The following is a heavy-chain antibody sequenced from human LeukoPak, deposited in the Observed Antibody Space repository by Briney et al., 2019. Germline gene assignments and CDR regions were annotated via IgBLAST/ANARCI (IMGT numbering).Heavy chain of an antibody. Sequence: PGGSLRLSCAATGFTFSNFAMRWVRQAPGKGLEWVAVVSYDGSYKYYAESVKGRFTISRDNSKNTLYLQMNSLRAEDTAVYYCARAPGYGAAYYFDYWGQGTLVTVSS. CDR1: GFTFSNFA. J-gene: IGHJ4*02. CDR3: ARAPGYGAAYYFDY. D-gene: IGHD1-1*01. V-gene: IGHV3-30*04. CDR2: VSYDGSYK.